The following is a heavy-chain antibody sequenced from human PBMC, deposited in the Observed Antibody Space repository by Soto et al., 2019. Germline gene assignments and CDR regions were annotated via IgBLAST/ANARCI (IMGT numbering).Heavy chain of an antibody. D-gene: IGHD2-21*02. V-gene: IGHV3-21*01. J-gene: IGHJ6*04. Sequence: WGSLRLSCAVSGLTFSNYYIHWVRQAPGKGLEWVSSIRSGRDTFYADSVKGRFSISRDDATSSVSLQMNSLRGEDTDVYFCAREETAWPLAYGLDVWGKGTTVTVSS. CDR2: IRSGRDT. CDR1: GLTFSNYY. CDR3: AREETAWPLAYGLDV.